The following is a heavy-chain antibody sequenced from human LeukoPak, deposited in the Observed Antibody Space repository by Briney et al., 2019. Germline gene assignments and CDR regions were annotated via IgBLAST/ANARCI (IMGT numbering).Heavy chain of an antibody. CDR2: IYPGDSDT. J-gene: IGHJ4*02. CDR1: GYSFTSYW. Sequence: GESLKIPCKGSGYSFTSYWIGWVRQMPGKGLEWMGIIYPGDSDTRYSPSFQGQVTISADKSISTAYLQWSSLKASDTAMYYCARPYYDSSGYYYFDYWGQGTLVTVSS. D-gene: IGHD3-22*01. CDR3: ARPYYDSSGYYYFDY. V-gene: IGHV5-51*01.